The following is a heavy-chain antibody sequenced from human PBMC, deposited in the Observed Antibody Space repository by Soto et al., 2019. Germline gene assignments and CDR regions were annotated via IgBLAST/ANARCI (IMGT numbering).Heavy chain of an antibody. CDR2: IWYDGSNK. D-gene: IGHD3-10*01. Sequence: QPGGSLRLSCVGSRFTFSNYGMHWVRQAPGKGLEWVAVIWYDGSNKYYADSVKGRFTISRDNSKNTLYLQMNSLRAEDTAVYYCARVIYGSFDYWGQGTLVTVSS. V-gene: IGHV3-33*01. CDR3: ARVIYGSFDY. CDR1: RFTFSNYG. J-gene: IGHJ4*02.